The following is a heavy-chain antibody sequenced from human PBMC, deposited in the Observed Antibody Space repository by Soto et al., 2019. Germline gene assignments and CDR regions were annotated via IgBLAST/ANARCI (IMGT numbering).Heavy chain of an antibody. CDR1: GGPFSSYP. V-gene: IGHV1-69*01. CDR3: ARGGSGYTWFNEF. J-gene: IGHJ4*02. Sequence: QEQLVQSGAEVKKPGSSVKVSCKASGGPFSSYPISWVRQVPGQGLEWMGGIIPVFQTAYYTQRFQGRVTITADESTNTAYMELSSLRSEDTAIYYCARGGSGYTWFNEFWGQGTLVTVSS. D-gene: IGHD3-22*01. CDR2: IIPVFQTA.